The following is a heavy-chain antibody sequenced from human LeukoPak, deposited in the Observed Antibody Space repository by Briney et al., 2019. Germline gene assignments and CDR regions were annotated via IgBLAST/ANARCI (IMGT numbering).Heavy chain of an antibody. CDR2: ISYDGSNK. D-gene: IGHD4-23*01. CDR3: ARRMTTVVTPGGDFFDY. J-gene: IGHJ4*02. CDR1: GFTFSSYA. V-gene: IGHV3-30*04. Sequence: GGSLRLSCAASGFTFSSYAMHWVRQAPGKGLEWVAVISYDGSNKYYADSVKGRFTISRDNSKNTLYLQMNSLRAEDTAVYHCARRMTTVVTPGGDFFDYWGQGTLVTVSS.